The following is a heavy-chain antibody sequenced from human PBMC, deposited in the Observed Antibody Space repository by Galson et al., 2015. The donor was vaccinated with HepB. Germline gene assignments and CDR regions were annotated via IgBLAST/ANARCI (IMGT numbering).Heavy chain of an antibody. CDR1: GFTFSNAW. CDR3: TTAGYRVYNWNYGRSWFGP. Sequence: SLRLSCAASGFTFSNAWMNWVRQAPGKGLEWVGRIKSKTDGGTTDYAAPVKGRFTISRDDSKNTLYLQMNSLKTEDTAVYYCTTAGYRVYNWNYGRSWFGPWGQGTLVTVSS. D-gene: IGHD1-7*01. CDR2: IKSKTDGGTT. J-gene: IGHJ5*02. V-gene: IGHV3-15*07.